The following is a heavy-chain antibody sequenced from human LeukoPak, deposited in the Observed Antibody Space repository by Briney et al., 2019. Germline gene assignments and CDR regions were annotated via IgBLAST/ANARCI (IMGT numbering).Heavy chain of an antibody. J-gene: IGHJ4*02. CDR1: GYTLTELS. Sequence: ASVKVSCKVSGYTLTELSMHWVRQAPGKGLEWMGGFDPEDGETIYAQKFQGRVTMTEDTSTDTAYMELSSLRSKDTAVYYCATFGVIVGATYYFDYWGQGTLVTVSS. CDR3: ATFGVIVGATYYFDY. V-gene: IGHV1-24*01. CDR2: FDPEDGET. D-gene: IGHD1-26*01.